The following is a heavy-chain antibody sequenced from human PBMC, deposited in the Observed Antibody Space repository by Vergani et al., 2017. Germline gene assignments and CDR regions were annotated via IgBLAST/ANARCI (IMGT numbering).Heavy chain of an antibody. CDR2: ISGSGGST. CDR3: AKVLVDDDYYDSSAVDY. CDR1: GFTFSSYA. V-gene: IGHV3-23*01. Sequence: EVQLLESGGGLVQPGGSLRLSCAASGFTFSSYAMSWVRQAPGKGLEWVSAISGSGGSTYYADSVKGRFTISRDNSKNTLYLQMNSLRAEDTAVYYCAKVLVDDDYYDSSAVDYWGQGTLVTVSS. J-gene: IGHJ4*02. D-gene: IGHD3-22*01.